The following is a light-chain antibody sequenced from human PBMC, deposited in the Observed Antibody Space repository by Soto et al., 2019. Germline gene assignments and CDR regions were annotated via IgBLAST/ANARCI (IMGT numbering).Light chain of an antibody. CDR2: GAS. V-gene: IGKV3-15*01. J-gene: IGKJ2*01. CDR3: QQYNNWPPLYT. CDR1: QSVNSN. Sequence: EIVMTQSPATLSVSPGERATLSCRASQSVNSNLAWYQQKPGQAPRLLIYGASTRATGIPARFSVSGSGTEFTLTISSLQSEDFAVYYCQQYNNWPPLYTFGQGTKVEIK.